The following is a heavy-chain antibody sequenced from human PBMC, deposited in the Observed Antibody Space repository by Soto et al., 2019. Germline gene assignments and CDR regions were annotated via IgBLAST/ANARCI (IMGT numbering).Heavy chain of an antibody. CDR3: ASTIFGVARYFDY. CDR2: ISGSGGST. D-gene: IGHD3-3*01. V-gene: IGHV3-23*01. Sequence: GGSLRLSCAASGFTFSNAWMSWVRQAPGKGLEWVSAISGSGGSTYYADSVKGRFTISRDNSKNTLYLQMNSLRAEDTAVYYCASTIFGVARYFDYWGQGTLVTVSS. CDR1: GFTFSNAW. J-gene: IGHJ4*02.